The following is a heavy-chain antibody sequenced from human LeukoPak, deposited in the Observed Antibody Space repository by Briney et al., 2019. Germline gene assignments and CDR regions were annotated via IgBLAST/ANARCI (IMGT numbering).Heavy chain of an antibody. Sequence: GGSLRLSSTASGSTFRASGMYWARQAPGKGLEWVSLISGDVGSTDYADSVKGRFTISRDTTKNSLHLQMTSLRTEDTAFYYCTRDKRASNELGAFDHWGQGTLVTVSS. CDR1: GSTFRASG. J-gene: IGHJ4*02. CDR3: TRDKRASNELGAFDH. D-gene: IGHD3-16*01. CDR2: ISGDVGST. V-gene: IGHV3-43*02.